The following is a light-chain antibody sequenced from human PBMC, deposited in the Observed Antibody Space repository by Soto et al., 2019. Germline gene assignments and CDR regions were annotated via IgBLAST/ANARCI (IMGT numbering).Light chain of an antibody. CDR1: SSDVGSYNS. CDR2: DVN. Sequence: QSVLTQPASVSGSPGQSIAISCTGTSSDVGSYNSVSWYQQYPGKAPNLMIHDVNNRPSGISDRFSGSKSGNTASLTISGLQAEYEADYYCSSFTSSTSYVFGTGTKVTVL. J-gene: IGLJ1*01. V-gene: IGLV2-14*03. CDR3: SSFTSSTSYV.